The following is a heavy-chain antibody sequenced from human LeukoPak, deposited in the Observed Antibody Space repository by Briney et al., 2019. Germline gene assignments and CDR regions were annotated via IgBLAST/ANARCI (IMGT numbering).Heavy chain of an antibody. V-gene: IGHV3-15*07. D-gene: IGHD1-1*01. Sequence: GGSLRLSCVVSGFIFSDYWMNWVRQAPGKGLEWVGLIKTKVESGTADYAAPVKGRFTFSRDDSKNTLYLQMNSLKTEDTAVYYCMTLTTIPSGVWGQGTTVTVSS. CDR2: IKTKVESGTA. CDR1: GFIFSDYW. CDR3: MTLTTIPSGV. J-gene: IGHJ6*02.